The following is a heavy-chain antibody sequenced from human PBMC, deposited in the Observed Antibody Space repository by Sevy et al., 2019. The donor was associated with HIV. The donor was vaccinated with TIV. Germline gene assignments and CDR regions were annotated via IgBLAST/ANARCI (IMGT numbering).Heavy chain of an antibody. CDR1: GFTFSSYS. J-gene: IGHJ5*02. D-gene: IGHD2-2*01. CDR2: ISGLSNYI. CDR3: ARDRCTITSCHEGNWFDP. Sequence: GGSLRLSCAASGFTFSSYSMNWVRQAPGKGLEWVSSISGLSNYIYYADSVKGRFTISRDNAKNSLYLQMNSLRPEDTAVYYCARDRCTITSCHEGNWFDPWGQGTLVIVSS. V-gene: IGHV3-21*01.